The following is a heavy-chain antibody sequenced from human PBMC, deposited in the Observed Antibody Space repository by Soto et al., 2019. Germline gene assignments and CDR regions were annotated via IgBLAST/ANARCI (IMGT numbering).Heavy chain of an antibody. J-gene: IGHJ4*02. D-gene: IGHD3-10*01. CDR2: ISQSGRT. CDR1: GGSFSGYI. Sequence: QVQLQQRGAGLLKPSETLSLTCTVAGGSFSGYIWTWIRQPPGKGLEWVGEISQSGRTNYSPSLKSRLTISLDTSKTQFFLDLNSLTAADTAVYYCARGQGLFGGSGYFTLGGQGSPVTVSS. V-gene: IGHV4-34*01. CDR3: ARGQGLFGGSGYFTL.